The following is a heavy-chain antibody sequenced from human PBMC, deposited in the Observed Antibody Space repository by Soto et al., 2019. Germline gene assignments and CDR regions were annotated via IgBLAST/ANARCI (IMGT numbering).Heavy chain of an antibody. CDR1: GYTFTGYY. Sequence: QVQLVQSGAEVTKPGASVKVSCKASGYTFTGYYMYWVRQAPGQGLEWMAWINPNNGVTNSALKSQGRATMTRDTSIRTAYMELRRLTSDDTAVYFCARAIRQYESSEYYMDVWGQGTTVIVSS. J-gene: IGHJ6*02. CDR2: INPNNGVT. D-gene: IGHD3-22*01. CDR3: ARAIRQYESSEYYMDV. V-gene: IGHV1-2*02.